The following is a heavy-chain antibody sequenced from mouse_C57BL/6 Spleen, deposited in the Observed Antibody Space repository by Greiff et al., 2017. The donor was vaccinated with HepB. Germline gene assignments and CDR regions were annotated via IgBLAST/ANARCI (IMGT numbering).Heavy chain of an antibody. Sequence: EVQLVESGGGLVKPGGSLKLSCAASGFTFSDYGMHWVRQAPEKGLEWVAYISSGSSTIYYADNAKNTLFLQMTSLRSEDTAMYYCARGGYSFDYWGQGTTLTVSS. V-gene: IGHV5-17*01. CDR1: GFTFSDYG. CDR3: ARGGYSFDY. J-gene: IGHJ2*01. D-gene: IGHD2-12*01. CDR2: ISSGSSTI.